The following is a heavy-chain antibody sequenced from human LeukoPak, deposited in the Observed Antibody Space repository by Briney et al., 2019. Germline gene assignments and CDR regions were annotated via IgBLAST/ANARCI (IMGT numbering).Heavy chain of an antibody. V-gene: IGHV4-4*07. CDR2: IHTNGGT. J-gene: IGHJ4*02. Sequence: SETLSLTCTVSGASITSFYYNWIRQSAGKGLEWIGRIHTNGGTDYRPSLNSRVTMSVDTSKKQISLKLTFVTAADTAVYFCSRGGGYGDYWGQGILVTVSS. D-gene: IGHD5-12*01. CDR1: GASITSFY. CDR3: SRGGGYGDY.